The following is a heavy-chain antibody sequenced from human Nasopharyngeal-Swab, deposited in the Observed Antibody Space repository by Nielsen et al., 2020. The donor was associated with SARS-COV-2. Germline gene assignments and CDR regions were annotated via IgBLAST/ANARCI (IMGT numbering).Heavy chain of an antibody. D-gene: IGHD3-16*02. CDR1: WDSVSNKRPA. V-gene: IGHV6-1*01. J-gene: IGHJ4*02. CDR3: ARGGGDITLEEHFDY. Sequence: SQTLSLTFSIPWDSVSNKRPAWNSIRQSPSRGLEWLGRTYYRSKWYNDYAVSVKSRITINPDTSKNQFSLQLNSVTPEDTAVYYCARGGGDITLEEHFDYWGQGTLVNASS. CDR2: TYYRSKWYN.